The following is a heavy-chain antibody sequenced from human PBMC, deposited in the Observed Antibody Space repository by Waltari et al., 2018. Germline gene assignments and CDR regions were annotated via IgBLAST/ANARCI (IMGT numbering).Heavy chain of an antibody. J-gene: IGHJ4*02. V-gene: IGHV4-39*07. D-gene: IGHD5-18*01. CDR3: ARALTAMDYYFDY. CDR2: IYYSGIT. CDR1: GVSISSSRYY. Sequence: QLPLQASGPGLVNPSANLSLTCPVPGVSISSSRYYCGWIRQPPGKGREWIGSIYYSGITYYNPSLKSRVTRSVDKSKNQFSLKLSSVTAADTAVYYCARALTAMDYYFDYWGQGTLVTVSS.